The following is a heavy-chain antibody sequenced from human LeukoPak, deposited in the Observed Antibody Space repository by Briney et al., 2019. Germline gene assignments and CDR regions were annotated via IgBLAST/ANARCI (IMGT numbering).Heavy chain of an antibody. CDR2: ISGSGGST. V-gene: IGHV3-23*01. J-gene: IGHJ5*02. CDR3: AKDGCSSTSCYVGNWFDP. CDR1: GFTFSSYG. Sequence: GGSLRLSCAASGFTFSSYGMHWVRQAPGKGLEWVSAISGSGGSTYYADSVKGRFTISRDNSKNTLYLQMNSLRAEDTAVYYCAKDGCSSTSCYVGNWFDPWGQGTLVTVSS. D-gene: IGHD2-2*01.